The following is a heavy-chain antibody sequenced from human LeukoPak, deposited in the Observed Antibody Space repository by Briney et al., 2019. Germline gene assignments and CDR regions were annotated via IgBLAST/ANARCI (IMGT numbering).Heavy chain of an antibody. D-gene: IGHD6-19*01. Sequence: ASVKVSCKASGYTFTAYYIHWLRQAPGQGLEWMGWVNPFSGGTIPAQKFQDRVTMTKDTSISTAYMEVSRLRSDDTAVYYCARDRDGIAVAGRAFDYWGQGTLVTVSS. J-gene: IGHJ4*02. V-gene: IGHV1-2*02. CDR1: GYTFTAYY. CDR2: VNPFSGGT. CDR3: ARDRDGIAVAGRAFDY.